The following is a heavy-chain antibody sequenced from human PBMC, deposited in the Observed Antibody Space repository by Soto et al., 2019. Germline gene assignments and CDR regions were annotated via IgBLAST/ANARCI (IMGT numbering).Heavy chain of an antibody. J-gene: IGHJ6*03. Sequence: QVQLVQSGAEVKKPGASVKVSCKASGYTFTSYAMHWVRQAPGQRLEWMGWINAGNGNTKYSQKFQGRVTITRDTSAITAYMELSSLRSEDTAVYYCARDVGKGSYYYYYYMDVWGKGTTVTVSS. CDR2: INAGNGNT. V-gene: IGHV1-3*01. CDR3: ARDVGKGSYYYYYYMDV. D-gene: IGHD7-27*01. CDR1: GYTFTSYA.